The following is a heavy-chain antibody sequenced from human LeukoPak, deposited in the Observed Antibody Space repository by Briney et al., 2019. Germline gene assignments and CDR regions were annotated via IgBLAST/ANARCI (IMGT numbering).Heavy chain of an antibody. D-gene: IGHD5-12*01. J-gene: IGHJ4*02. CDR1: GYTFTSYD. Sequence: GASVKVSCKASGYTFTSYDINWVRQATGQGLEWMGWMNPNSGSTGYAQKFQGRVTITRNTSISTAYMELFGLRSEDTAVYYCARGRSTGYPYYFEYWGQGTLVTVSS. V-gene: IGHV1-8*03. CDR3: ARGRSTGYPYYFEY. CDR2: MNPNSGST.